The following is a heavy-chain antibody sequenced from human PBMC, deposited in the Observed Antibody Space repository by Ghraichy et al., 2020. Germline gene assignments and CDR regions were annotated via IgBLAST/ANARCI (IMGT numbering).Heavy chain of an antibody. CDR2: IYPGDSDT. V-gene: IGHV5-51*01. J-gene: IGHJ5*02. Sequence: GESLNISCKGSGYSFTSYWIGWVRQMPGKGLEWMGIIYPGDSDTRYRPSFQGQVTISADKSISTAYLQWSSLKASDTAMYYCARGGRDCSSTSCQGGWFDPWGQGTLVVVSS. CDR3: ARGGRDCSSTSCQGGWFDP. D-gene: IGHD2-2*01. CDR1: GYSFTSYW.